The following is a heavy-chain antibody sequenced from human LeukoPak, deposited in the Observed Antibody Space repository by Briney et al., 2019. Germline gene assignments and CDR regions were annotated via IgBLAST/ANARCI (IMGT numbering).Heavy chain of an antibody. Sequence: GGSLRLSCAASGFTFSTYSMNWVRQAPGKGLEWVSYISSSSNTIYYADSVKGRFTISRDNAKNSLYLQMNSLRAEDTAVYYCASLIPYYYDSSTYSPGDYWGQGTLVTISS. J-gene: IGHJ4*02. V-gene: IGHV3-48*01. CDR3: ASLIPYYYDSSTYSPGDY. D-gene: IGHD3-22*01. CDR2: ISSSSNTI. CDR1: GFTFSTYS.